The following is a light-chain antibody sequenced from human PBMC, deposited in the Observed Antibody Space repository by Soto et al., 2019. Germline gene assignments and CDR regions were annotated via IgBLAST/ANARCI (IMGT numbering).Light chain of an antibody. CDR1: GSDVGGYDY. Sequence: QSALTQPASVSGSPGQSITISCTGSGSDVGGYDYVSWYQQHPGKAPKLMIYEVSNRPSGISDRFSGSKSGNTASLTISGLQAEDEADYFCSSYTSGSTRYVFGSGTKATVL. CDR2: EVS. J-gene: IGLJ1*01. V-gene: IGLV2-14*01. CDR3: SSYTSGSTRYV.